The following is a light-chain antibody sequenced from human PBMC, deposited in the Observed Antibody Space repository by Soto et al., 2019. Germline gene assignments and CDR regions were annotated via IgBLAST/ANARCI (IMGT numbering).Light chain of an antibody. CDR3: QQYDNSSPT. CDR2: DAS. Sequence: DIQMTQSPSTLSASVGDGVTITCRASQNISVWLAWYQQRPGKAPKFLIYDASSLETGVPSRFSGSGSGTEFTLTIRSLQPDDFATYYCQQYDNSSPTFGHGTKLEIK. V-gene: IGKV1-5*01. J-gene: IGKJ2*01. CDR1: QNISVW.